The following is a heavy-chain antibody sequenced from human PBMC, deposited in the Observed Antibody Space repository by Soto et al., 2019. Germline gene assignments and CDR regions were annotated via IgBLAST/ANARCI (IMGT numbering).Heavy chain of an antibody. CDR2: INLSGST. Sequence: QVQLQQWGAGLLKPSETLSLTCAVYGGSFIGYYWTWIRQPPGKGLEWIGEINLSGSTNYNPSLKSRVTISLDPSKTQSSLKLSSVTAADTAMYYCARAIGLRLGELSWGGPNWFAPWGQGTLVTVSS. J-gene: IGHJ5*02. CDR3: ARAIGLRLGELSWGGPNWFAP. V-gene: IGHV4-34*01. D-gene: IGHD3-16*02. CDR1: GGSFIGYY.